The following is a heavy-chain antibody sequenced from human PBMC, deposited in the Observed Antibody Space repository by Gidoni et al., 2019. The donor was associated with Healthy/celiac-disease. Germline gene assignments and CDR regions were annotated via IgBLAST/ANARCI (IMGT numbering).Heavy chain of an antibody. CDR3: ATATVTTPLREYYYGMDV. V-gene: IGHV1-69*01. J-gene: IGHJ6*02. CDR1: GGTFSSYA. D-gene: IGHD4-17*01. Sequence: QVQLVQSGAEVKKPGSSVKVSCKASGGTFSSYAISWVRQAPGQGLEWMGGIIPIFGTANYAQKFQGRVTITADESTSTAYMELSSLRSEDTAVYYCATATVTTPLREYYYGMDVWGQGTTVTVSS. CDR2: IIPIFGTA.